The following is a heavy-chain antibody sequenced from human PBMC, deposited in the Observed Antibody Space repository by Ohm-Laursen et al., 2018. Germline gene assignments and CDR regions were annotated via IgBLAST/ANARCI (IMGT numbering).Heavy chain of an antibody. D-gene: IGHD4-17*01. CDR2: ISGSGGGT. Sequence: SLRLSCSASGFTFTNYAMNWVRQAPGKGLEWVSGISGSGGGTYYADSVKGRFTISRDNSKTTLYLQMNSLRAEDTAVYYCAKGDYGDSVFDYWGQGTLVTVSS. V-gene: IGHV3-23*01. CDR3: AKGDYGDSVFDY. CDR1: GFTFTNYA. J-gene: IGHJ4*02.